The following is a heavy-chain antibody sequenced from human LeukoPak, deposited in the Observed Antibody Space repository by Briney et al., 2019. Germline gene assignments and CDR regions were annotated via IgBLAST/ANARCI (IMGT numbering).Heavy chain of an antibody. V-gene: IGHV3-11*06. CDR1: GFTFSDYY. Sequence: GGSLRLSCAASGFTFSDYYMSWIRQPPGQGLEWVSYITSSSSYTNYADSVKGRFTISRDNAKSSLCLQMDSLRAGDTAVYYCAREDGSQLDYWGRGTLVTVSS. D-gene: IGHD1-26*01. J-gene: IGHJ4*02. CDR3: AREDGSQLDY. CDR2: ITSSSSYT.